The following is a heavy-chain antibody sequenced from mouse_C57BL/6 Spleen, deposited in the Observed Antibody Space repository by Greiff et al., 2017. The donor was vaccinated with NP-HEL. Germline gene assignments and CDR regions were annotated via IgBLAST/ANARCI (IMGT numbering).Heavy chain of an antibody. Sequence: VQLQQPGAELVKPGASVKLSCKASGYTFTSYWMQWVKQRPGQGLEWIGEIDPSDSYTNYNQKFKGKATLTVDTSSSTAYMQLSSLTSEDSAVYYCASYYYGSSSPYWGQGTLVTVSA. CDR3: ASYYYGSSSPY. D-gene: IGHD1-1*01. J-gene: IGHJ3*01. CDR2: IDPSDSYT. V-gene: IGHV1-50*01. CDR1: GYTFTSYW.